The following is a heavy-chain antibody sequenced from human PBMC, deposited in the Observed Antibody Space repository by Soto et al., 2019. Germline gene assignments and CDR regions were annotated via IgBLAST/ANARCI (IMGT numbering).Heavy chain of an antibody. V-gene: IGHV1-46*01. Sequence: ASVKVSCNASGYTFTSYYMHLVRQAPGQGLEWMGIINPSGGSTSYAQKFQGRVTMTRDTSTSTVYMELSSLRSEDTAVYYCARGRTLYSYGSPLFDYWGQGTLVTVSS. CDR3: ARGRTLYSYGSPLFDY. J-gene: IGHJ4*02. CDR1: GYTFTSYY. D-gene: IGHD5-18*01. CDR2: INPSGGST.